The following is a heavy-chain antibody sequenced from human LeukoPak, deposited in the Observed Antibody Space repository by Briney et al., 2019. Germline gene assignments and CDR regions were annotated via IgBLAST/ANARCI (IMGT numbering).Heavy chain of an antibody. Sequence: GGSLRLSCAASGFTFTNAWMSWVRQAPGKGLEWVGLIKSKTDGGTTDYAAPVKGRFTISRDDSKNTLFLQMNSLKTEDTAVYYCTLPWGSGSYYDYWGQGTLVTVSS. CDR2: IKSKTDGGTT. CDR3: TLPWGSGSYYDY. V-gene: IGHV3-15*01. D-gene: IGHD3-10*01. CDR1: GFTFTNAW. J-gene: IGHJ4*02.